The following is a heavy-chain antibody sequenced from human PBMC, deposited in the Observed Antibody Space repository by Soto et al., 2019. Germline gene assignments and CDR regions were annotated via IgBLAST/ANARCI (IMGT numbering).Heavy chain of an antibody. CDR2: ISGSGGST. J-gene: IGHJ4*02. D-gene: IGHD5-18*01. CDR1: GFTFSSYA. Sequence: GGSLRLSCAASGFTFSSYAMSGVRQAPGKGLDWVSAISGSGGSTYYADSVKGRFTISRDNSKNTLYLQMNSLRAEDTAVYYLAKVLQLWSKYYFDYWGQGTLVTVSS. V-gene: IGHV3-23*01. CDR3: AKVLQLWSKYYFDY.